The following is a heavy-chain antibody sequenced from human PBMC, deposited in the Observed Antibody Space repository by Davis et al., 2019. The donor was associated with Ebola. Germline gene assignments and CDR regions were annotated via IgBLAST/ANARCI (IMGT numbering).Heavy chain of an antibody. CDR1: GGTFSSYA. D-gene: IGHD3-10*01. CDR3: ATYYDSGDY. CDR2: IIPIFGTA. Sequence: AASVKVSCKASGGTFSSYAISWVRQAPGQGLEWMGGIIPIFGTANYAQKFQGRVTMTRDTSISTAYMELSRLRSDDTAVYYCATYYDSGDYWGQGTLVTVSS. V-gene: IGHV1-69*05. J-gene: IGHJ4*02.